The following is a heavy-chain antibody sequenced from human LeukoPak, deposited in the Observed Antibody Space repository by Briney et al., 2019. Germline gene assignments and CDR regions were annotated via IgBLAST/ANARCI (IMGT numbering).Heavy chain of an antibody. CDR1: GYTFTGYA. CDR3: ARDSPYYYYYGMDV. J-gene: IGHJ6*02. V-gene: IGHV7-4-1*02. CDR2: INTNTGNP. Sequence: ASVKVSCKASGYTFTGYAMNWVRQAPGQGLEWMGWINTNTGNPTYAQGFTGRFVFSLDTSVSTAYLQISSLKAEDTAVYYCARDSPYYYYYGMDVWGQGTTVTVSS.